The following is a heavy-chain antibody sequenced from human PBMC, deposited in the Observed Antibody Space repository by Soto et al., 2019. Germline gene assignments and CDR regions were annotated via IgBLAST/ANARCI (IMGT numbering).Heavy chain of an antibody. V-gene: IGHV3-23*01. Sequence: EMQLLESGGGLVQPGGSLRLSCEASGFRFRSYAMNWVRQAPGKGLEWVSTVSGSGDTTYYADSVKGRFTIARDNSKNPLYLQLNSLRAEDTAVFYCANGSEEWSHWGQGTQVTVSS. CDR1: GFRFRSYA. D-gene: IGHD3-3*01. CDR3: ANGSEEWSH. CDR2: VSGSGDTT. J-gene: IGHJ4*02.